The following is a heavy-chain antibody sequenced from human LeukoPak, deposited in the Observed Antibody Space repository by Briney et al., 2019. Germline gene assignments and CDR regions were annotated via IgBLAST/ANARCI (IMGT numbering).Heavy chain of an antibody. CDR3: ATDRLLGRSYYYYMDV. J-gene: IGHJ6*03. D-gene: IGHD2-21*01. V-gene: IGHV3-23*01. CDR2: ISGSGGST. CDR1: GFTFSSYA. Sequence: GGSLRLSCAASGFTFSSYAMSWVRQAPGEGLEWVSAISGSGGSTYYADSVKGRFTISRDNSKNTLYLQMNSLRAEDTAVYYCATDRLLGRSYYYYMDVWGKGTTVTVSS.